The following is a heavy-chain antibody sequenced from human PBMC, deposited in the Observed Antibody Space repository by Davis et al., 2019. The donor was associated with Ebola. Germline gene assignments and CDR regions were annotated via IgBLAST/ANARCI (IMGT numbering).Heavy chain of an antibody. CDR1: GYSFDTFW. V-gene: IGHV5-51*01. J-gene: IGHJ3*01. CDR2: IYPFDSDA. CDR3: ARGPTVVIAAATADAFDV. D-gene: IGHD2-15*01. Sequence: GESLKISCTAYGYSFDTFWTAWVRQMPGKGLEWMGIIYPFDSDAKYSPSFQGHVTISADKSINTAYLQWNSLKASDTAMYYCARGPTVVIAAATADAFDVWGQGTTVTVSS.